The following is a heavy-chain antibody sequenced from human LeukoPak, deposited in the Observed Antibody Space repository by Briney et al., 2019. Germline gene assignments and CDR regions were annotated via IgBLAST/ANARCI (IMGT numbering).Heavy chain of an antibody. J-gene: IGHJ3*02. D-gene: IGHD1-26*01. Sequence: PSETLSLTCTVSGYSTSNGYYWGWIRQPPGKGLEWIGSIYHSVSTYYNPSLKSRVTISVDTSKNQFSLKLSSVTAADTAVYYCARVLSVTTSAFHIWGQGTMVTVSS. CDR2: IYHSVST. V-gene: IGHV4-38-2*02. CDR3: ARVLSVTTSAFHI. CDR1: GYSTSNGYY.